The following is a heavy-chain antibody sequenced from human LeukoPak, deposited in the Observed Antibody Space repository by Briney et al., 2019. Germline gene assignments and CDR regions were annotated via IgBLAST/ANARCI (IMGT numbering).Heavy chain of an antibody. CDR2: ISYHGTNK. V-gene: IGHV3-30*18. D-gene: IGHD1-26*01. Sequence: PGRSLRLSCAASGFSFSGYGIHWVRQAPGKGLEWVAFISYHGTNKYYTDSVKGRFTISRDNSKNTLYLQMNSLRAEDTAVYYCAKDWRWELPIYGFNVWGQGTMVTVSS. CDR3: AKDWRWELPIYGFNV. J-gene: IGHJ3*01. CDR1: GFSFSGYG.